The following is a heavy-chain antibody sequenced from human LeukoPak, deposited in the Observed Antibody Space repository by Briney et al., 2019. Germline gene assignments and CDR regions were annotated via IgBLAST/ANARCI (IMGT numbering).Heavy chain of an antibody. V-gene: IGHV3-23*01. J-gene: IGHJ4*02. D-gene: IGHD2-2*01. CDR3: AKGGSPSCYSSSGY. Sequence: GGSLRLSCAASGFTFSTYAMSWVRQAPGKGLEWVSAISGGGGCTYYADSVKGRFTISRDNSKNTLYLQMNSLRGEDTAVYYCAKGGSPSCYSSSGYWGQGTLVTVCS. CDR1: GFTFSTYA. CDR2: ISGGGGCT.